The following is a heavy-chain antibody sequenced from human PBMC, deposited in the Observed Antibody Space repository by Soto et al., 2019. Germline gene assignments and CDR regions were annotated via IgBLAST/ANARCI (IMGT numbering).Heavy chain of an antibody. V-gene: IGHV4-59*01. Sequence: SETLSLTCTVSGGSINNYYCSWIRQPPGKGLEWIGYIYSNGNTNYNPSLKSRVTISVDTSKNQFSLKLSSVTAADTAVYYCARAARRGYSYGYWFDPWGQGTLVTVSS. D-gene: IGHD5-18*01. CDR1: GGSINNYY. CDR3: ARAARRGYSYGYWFDP. CDR2: IYSNGNT. J-gene: IGHJ5*02.